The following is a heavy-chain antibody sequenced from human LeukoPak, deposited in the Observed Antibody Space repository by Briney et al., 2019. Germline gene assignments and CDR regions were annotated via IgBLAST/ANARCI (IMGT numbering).Heavy chain of an antibody. CDR2: ICGSGRST. CDR1: VYTFSSYA. J-gene: IGHJ4*02. Sequence: GGSLRLSCAPSVYTFSSYAMTCVREAPGKGLEWVSNICGSGRSTYYADSVKGRFTLSRDNSKNTLYLQMNSLRAEDTAVYYCAKGPLLWDWGQGTLVTVSS. CDR3: AKGPLLWD. V-gene: IGHV3-23*01. D-gene: IGHD2/OR15-2a*01.